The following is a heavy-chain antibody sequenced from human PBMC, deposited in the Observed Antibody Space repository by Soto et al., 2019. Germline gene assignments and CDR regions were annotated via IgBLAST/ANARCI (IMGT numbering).Heavy chain of an antibody. Sequence: QVQLVQSGAEVKKPGASVKVSCKASGYTFTSYDINWVRQATGQGLEWMGWMNPNSGNTGYAQEFQGRVTKTRNTSICTAYMGLSSLRSEDTSVYYCAREKVGAVDYWGQGTLVTVSS. D-gene: IGHD1-26*01. CDR2: MNPNSGNT. J-gene: IGHJ4*02. V-gene: IGHV1-8*01. CDR3: AREKVGAVDY. CDR1: GYTFTSYD.